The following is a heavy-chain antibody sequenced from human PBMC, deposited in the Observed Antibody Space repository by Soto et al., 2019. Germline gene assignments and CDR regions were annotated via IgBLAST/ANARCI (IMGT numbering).Heavy chain of an antibody. J-gene: IGHJ4*02. Sequence: SETLSLTCTVSGGSISSGDYYWSWIRQPPGKGLEWIGYIYYSGSTYYNPSLKGRVTIAVDTSKNQFSLKLSSVTAADTAVYYCASLSRGFYDSSGYYPLSYFDYWGQGTLVTVSS. CDR1: GGSISSGDYY. CDR2: IYYSGST. CDR3: ASLSRGFYDSSGYYPLSYFDY. D-gene: IGHD3-22*01. V-gene: IGHV4-30-4*01.